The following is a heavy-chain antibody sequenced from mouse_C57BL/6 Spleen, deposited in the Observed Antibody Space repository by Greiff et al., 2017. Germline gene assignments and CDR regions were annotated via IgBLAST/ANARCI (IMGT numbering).Heavy chain of an antibody. J-gene: IGHJ4*01. CDR1: GYTFTSYW. CDR2: IHPNSGST. Sequence: QVQLQQPGAELVKPGASVKLSCKASGYTFTSYWMHWVKQRPGQGLEWIGMIHPNSGSTNYNEKFKSKATLTVDKSSSTAYMQLSSLTSEDSAVYYCARLGDQGNAMDYWGQGTSVTVSS. V-gene: IGHV1-64*01. CDR3: ARLGDQGNAMDY. D-gene: IGHD3-3*01.